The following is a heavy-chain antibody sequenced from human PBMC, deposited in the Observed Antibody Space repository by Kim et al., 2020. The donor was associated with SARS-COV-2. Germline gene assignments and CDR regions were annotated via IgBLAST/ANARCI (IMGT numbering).Heavy chain of an antibody. D-gene: IGHD3-10*01. CDR2: ISWNSGSI. CDR1: GFTFDDYA. Sequence: GGSLRLSCAASGFTFDDYAMHWVRQAPGKGLEWVSGISWNSGSIGYADSVKGRFTISRDNAKNSLYLQMNSLRAEDTALYYCAKDMGPMARSHFDPWGQGTLVTVSS. V-gene: IGHV3-9*01. J-gene: IGHJ5*02. CDR3: AKDMGPMARSHFDP.